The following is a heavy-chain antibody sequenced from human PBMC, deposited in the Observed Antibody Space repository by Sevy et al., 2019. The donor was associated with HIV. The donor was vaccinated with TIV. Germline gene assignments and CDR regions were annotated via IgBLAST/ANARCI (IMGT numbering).Heavy chain of an antibody. J-gene: IGHJ6*02. D-gene: IGHD2-2*01. CDR1: GFSFRSYG. Sequence: GGSLRLSCAASGFSFRSYGLHWVRQAPGKGLEWVAFIQSDGSNKYYADSVKGRFTNSRDNSKNTLFLQMSRLRSEATAVYYCAKSRFCSGTNCPIIEFNYFYYSGMDVWGQGTTVTVSS. CDR2: IQSDGSNK. CDR3: AKSRFCSGTNCPIIEFNYFYYSGMDV. V-gene: IGHV3-30*02.